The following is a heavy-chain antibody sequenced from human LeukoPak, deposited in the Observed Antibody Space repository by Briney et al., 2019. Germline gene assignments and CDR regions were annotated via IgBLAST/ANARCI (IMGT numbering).Heavy chain of an antibody. J-gene: IGHJ5*02. D-gene: IGHD6-6*01. CDR1: GYTFTDYY. CDR3: ARDVFAEYSTHHKFDP. V-gene: IGHV1-2*02. Sequence: ASVKVSCKASGYTFTDYYMHWVRQAPGQGLEWMGWINPNSGGTNYAQNFQGRVTMTRDTSISTAYMEFSRLRSDDAAMYYCARDVFAEYSTHHKFDPWGQGTLVIVSS. CDR2: INPNSGGT.